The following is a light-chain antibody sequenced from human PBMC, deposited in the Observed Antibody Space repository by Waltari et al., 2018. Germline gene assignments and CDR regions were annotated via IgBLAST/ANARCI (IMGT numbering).Light chain of an antibody. CDR2: ETY. J-gene: IGKJ1*01. CDR1: RSVSKY. Sequence: EIVLTQSPGTLSLSPGERATPPWRARRSVSKYLAWYQQKPGQAPRLLIYETYRRATGTPDRFSGSGSGTDFSLTISRLEPEDFAVYYCQKYGSLPATFGQGTTVEIK. CDR3: QKYGSLPAT. V-gene: IGKV3-20*01.